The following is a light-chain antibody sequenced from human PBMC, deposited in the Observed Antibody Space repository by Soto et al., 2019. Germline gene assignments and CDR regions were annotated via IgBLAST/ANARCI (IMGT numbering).Light chain of an antibody. CDR3: ATWDDSLNSHV. Sequence: QSALTQPASVSGSPGQSITISCTGTSSDLGTYDFVSWYQHQPGKAPKLVIYEVTNRPSGVPDRFSGSTSGTSASLAISGLRSEDEADYYCATWDDSLNSHVFGGGTKLTVL. V-gene: IGLV2-14*01. CDR2: EVT. J-gene: IGLJ3*02. CDR1: SSDLGTYDF.